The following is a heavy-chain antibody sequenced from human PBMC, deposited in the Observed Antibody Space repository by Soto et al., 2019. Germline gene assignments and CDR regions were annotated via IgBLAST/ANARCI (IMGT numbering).Heavy chain of an antibody. CDR1: GFAFDTSA. D-gene: IGHD2-15*01. Sequence: GGSLRLSCAASGFAFDTSAMSWVRQAPGKGLEWVSALSASGDKAYSADSGRFTISRDNSKNTLYLQVNSLRAEDTALYHCVKLGCTGGSCYSGRLIDYHYYYMDVWGRGASVTVSS. CDR3: VKLGCTGGSCYSGRLIDYHYYYMDV. CDR2: LSASGDKA. J-gene: IGHJ6*03. V-gene: IGHV3-23*01.